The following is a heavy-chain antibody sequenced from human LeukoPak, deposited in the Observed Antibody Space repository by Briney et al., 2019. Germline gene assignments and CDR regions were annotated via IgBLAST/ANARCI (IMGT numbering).Heavy chain of an antibody. CDR1: GGSISSYY. Sequence: PSETLSLTCTVSGGSISSYYWSWIRQPPGKGLEWIGYICYSGSTNYNPSLKSRVTISVDTSKNQFSLKLSSVTAADTAVYYCARDYGGPFDYWGQGTLVTVFS. D-gene: IGHD4-23*01. J-gene: IGHJ4*02. V-gene: IGHV4-59*01. CDR2: ICYSGST. CDR3: ARDYGGPFDY.